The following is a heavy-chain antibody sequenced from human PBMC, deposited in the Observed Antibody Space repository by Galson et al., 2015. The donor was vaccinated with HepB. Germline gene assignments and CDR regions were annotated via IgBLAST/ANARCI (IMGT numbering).Heavy chain of an antibody. Sequence: SLRLSCAASGFTFSSYGMHWVRQAPGKGLEWVAVISYDGSNKYYADSVKGRFTISRDNSKNMVYLQMNSLRAEDTAVYYCARGGVTGACDMWGQGTMVTVSS. D-gene: IGHD5-18*01. V-gene: IGHV3-30*03. CDR1: GFTFSSYG. J-gene: IGHJ3*02. CDR2: ISYDGSNK. CDR3: ARGGVTGACDM.